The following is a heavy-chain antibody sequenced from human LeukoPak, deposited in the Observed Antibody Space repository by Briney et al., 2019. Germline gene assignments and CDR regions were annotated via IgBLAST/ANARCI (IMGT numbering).Heavy chain of an antibody. CDR1: GGSISSGGFY. J-gene: IGHJ5*02. CDR2: ISDSGNT. CDR3: ARGELSYVASGTYWPYNWFDL. Sequence: PSETLSLTCTVSGGSISSGGFYWSWIRQHPGKGLEWIGYISDSGNTYYNPSLKSRVSMSLDTSTNRFSLKLKDLTAADTAVYYCARGELSYVASGTYWPYNWFDLWGQGTLVTVSS. D-gene: IGHD1-7*01. V-gene: IGHV4-31*03.